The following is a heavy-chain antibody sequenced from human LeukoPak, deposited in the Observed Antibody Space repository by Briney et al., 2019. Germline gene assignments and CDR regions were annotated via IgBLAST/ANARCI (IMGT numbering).Heavy chain of an antibody. Sequence: GASVKVSCKASGYTFTSYGISWVRQAPGQGLEWMGWISAYNGNTNYAQKLQGRVTMTTDTSTSTAYMELRSLRSDDTAVYYCARVIQYYDFWSGYYDYWGQGTLVTVSS. V-gene: IGHV1-18*01. D-gene: IGHD3-3*01. CDR3: ARVIQYYDFWSGYYDY. J-gene: IGHJ4*02. CDR1: GYTFTSYG. CDR2: ISAYNGNT.